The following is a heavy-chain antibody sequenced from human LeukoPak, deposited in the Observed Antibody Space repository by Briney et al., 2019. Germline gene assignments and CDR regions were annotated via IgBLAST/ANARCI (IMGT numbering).Heavy chain of an antibody. CDR2: INPSGGST. Sequence: ASVKVSCKASGYTFTSYYMHWVRQAPGQGLEWMGIINPSGGSTSYAQKFQGRVAMTRDTSTSTVYMELSSLRSEDTAVYYCARDSSAGYYFDYWGQGTLVTVSS. CDR1: GYTFTSYY. CDR3: ARDSSAGYYFDY. J-gene: IGHJ4*02. D-gene: IGHD6-6*01. V-gene: IGHV1-46*01.